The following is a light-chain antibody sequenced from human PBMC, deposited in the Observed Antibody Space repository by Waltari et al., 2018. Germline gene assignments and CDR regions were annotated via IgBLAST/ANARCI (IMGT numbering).Light chain of an antibody. CDR3: SSYAGNHVV. CDR2: EVS. CDR1: SSDVGGYNY. Sequence: QSALTQPPSASGSPGQSVTISCTGTSSDVGGYNYVSWYQPHPGKAPKLMIYEVSKRPSGVPDRFSGSKSGNTASLTVSGLQTEDEADYYCSSYAGNHVVFGGGTKLTVL. J-gene: IGLJ2*01. V-gene: IGLV2-8*01.